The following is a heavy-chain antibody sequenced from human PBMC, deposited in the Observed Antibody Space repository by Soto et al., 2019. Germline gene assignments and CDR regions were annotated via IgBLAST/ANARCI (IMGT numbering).Heavy chain of an antibody. CDR3: AREIIPLTTDWYFDL. D-gene: IGHD4-17*01. CDR1: GGSISGGVYY. CDR2: IFDSGST. J-gene: IGHJ2*01. V-gene: IGHV4-30-4*01. Sequence: QVQLQESGPGLVKPSQTLSLTCTVSGGSISGGVYYWSWFRQPPGKGLEWIGYIFDSGSTYYNPSLKSRVTISVDTSKNQFSLRLSSVTAADTAVYYCAREIIPLTTDWYFDLWGRGTLVTVSS.